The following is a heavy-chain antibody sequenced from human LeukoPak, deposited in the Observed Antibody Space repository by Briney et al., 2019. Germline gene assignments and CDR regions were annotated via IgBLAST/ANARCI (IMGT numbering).Heavy chain of an antibody. CDR2: IKQDGSEK. CDR1: GFTFSDYY. D-gene: IGHD1-26*01. Sequence: GGSLRLSCAASGFTFSDYYMSWIRQAPGKGLEWVANIKQDGSEKYYVDSVKGRFTISRDNAKNSLYLQMNSLRAEDTAVYYCARGGWELPLVYYWGQGTLVTVSS. CDR3: ARGGWELPLVYY. V-gene: IGHV3-7*01. J-gene: IGHJ4*02.